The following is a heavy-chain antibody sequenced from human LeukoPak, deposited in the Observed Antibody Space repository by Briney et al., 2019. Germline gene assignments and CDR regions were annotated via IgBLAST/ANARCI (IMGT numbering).Heavy chain of an antibody. CDR1: GGSISSRNYF. Sequence: PSETLSLTCTVSGGSISSRNYFWGWIRQPPGKGLEWIGSMYYSGIVYYNPSLQSRVTIDLDTSKNQVSLELRSVTAADTAVYYCARGTVTTYFFDYWGQGTLVTVSS. V-gene: IGHV4-39*07. D-gene: IGHD4-17*01. J-gene: IGHJ4*02. CDR3: ARGTVTTYFFDY. CDR2: MYYSGIV.